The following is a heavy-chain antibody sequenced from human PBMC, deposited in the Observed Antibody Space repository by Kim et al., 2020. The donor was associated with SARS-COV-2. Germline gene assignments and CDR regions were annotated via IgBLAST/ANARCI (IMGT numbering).Heavy chain of an antibody. Sequence: GGSLRLSCAASGFTFSGSAMHWVRQASGKGLEWVGRIRSKANSYATAYAASVKGRFTISRDDSKNTAYLQMNSLKTEDTAVYYCTRPASFRAPPPYDYYYYGMDVWGQGTTVTVSS. J-gene: IGHJ6*02. CDR1: GFTFSGSA. D-gene: IGHD2-2*01. CDR2: IRSKANSYAT. CDR3: TRPASFRAPPPYDYYYYGMDV. V-gene: IGHV3-73*01.